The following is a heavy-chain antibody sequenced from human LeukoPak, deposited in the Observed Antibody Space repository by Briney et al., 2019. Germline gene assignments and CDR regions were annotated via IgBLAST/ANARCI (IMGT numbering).Heavy chain of an antibody. V-gene: IGHV3-33*01. CDR3: ARDDLERVGATPLDY. J-gene: IGHJ4*02. D-gene: IGHD1-26*01. CDR1: GFTFSSYG. Sequence: GGSLRLSYAASGFTFSSYGMHWVRQAPGKGLEWVAVIWYDGSNKYYADSVKGRFTISRDNSKNTLYLQMNSLRAEETAVYYCARDDLERVGATPLDYWGQGTLVTVSS. CDR2: IWYDGSNK.